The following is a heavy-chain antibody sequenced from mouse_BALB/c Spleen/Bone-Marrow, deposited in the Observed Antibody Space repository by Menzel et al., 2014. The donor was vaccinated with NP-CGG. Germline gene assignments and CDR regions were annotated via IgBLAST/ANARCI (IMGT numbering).Heavy chain of an antibody. CDR1: GFSLTTYG. CDR2: IWAGGST. V-gene: IGHV2-9*02. D-gene: IGHD2-4*01. CDR3: AREGFYYDKAY. Sequence: VHLVESGPGLVAPSQSLSITCTVSGFSLTTYGVHWVRQPPGKGLGWLGLIWAGGSTNYNSALMSRLSISKDNSKSQVFLKMNSLQTDDTAMYYCAREGFYYDKAYWGQGTLVTVSA. J-gene: IGHJ3*01.